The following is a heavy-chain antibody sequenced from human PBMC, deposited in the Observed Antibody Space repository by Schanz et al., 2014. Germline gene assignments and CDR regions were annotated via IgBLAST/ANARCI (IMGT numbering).Heavy chain of an antibody. J-gene: IGHJ4*02. CDR2: ISGSGDNT. CDR3: AKDFTGSGICFNW. Sequence: VQLVESGGGVVQPGGSLRLSCAASGFIFNDYYMNWIRQAPGKGLEWVSAISGSGDNTFYADSVKGRFTISRDNSKNTLYLQMYSLRGDDTAIYYCAKDFTGSGICFNWWGQGTLVTVSS. CDR1: GFIFNDYY. D-gene: IGHD3-10*01. V-gene: IGHV3-23*04.